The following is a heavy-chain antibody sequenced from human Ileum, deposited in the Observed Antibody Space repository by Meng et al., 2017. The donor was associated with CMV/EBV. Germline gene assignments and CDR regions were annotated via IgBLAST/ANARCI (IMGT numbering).Heavy chain of an antibody. CDR2: IKQDGSEK. J-gene: IGHJ4*02. V-gene: IGHV3-7*01. CDR3: ARGYSTSSRGPSFDY. CDR1: EFTFSSYW. Sequence: GGSLRLSCEASEFTFSSYWMNWVRQAPGKGLERVAKIKQDGSEKYYVDSVKGRFTISRDNAKNSLYLQMNSLRAEDTAVYYCARGYSTSSRGPSFDYWGQGTLVTVSS. D-gene: IGHD6-6*01.